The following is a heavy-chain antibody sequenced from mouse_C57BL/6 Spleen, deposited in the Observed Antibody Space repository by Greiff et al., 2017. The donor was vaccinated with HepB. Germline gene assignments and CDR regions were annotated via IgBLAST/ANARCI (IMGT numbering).Heavy chain of an antibody. CDR3: ARDDGSSYGGYWYFDV. CDR1: GYAFTNYL. V-gene: IGHV1-54*01. Sequence: QVQLQQSGAELVRPGTSVKVSCKASGYAFTNYLIEWVKQRPGQGLEWIGVINPGSGGTNYNEKFKGKATLTADKSSSTAYMQLSSLTSEDSAVYFCARDDGSSYGGYWYFDVWGTGTTVTVSS. D-gene: IGHD1-1*01. J-gene: IGHJ1*03. CDR2: INPGSGGT.